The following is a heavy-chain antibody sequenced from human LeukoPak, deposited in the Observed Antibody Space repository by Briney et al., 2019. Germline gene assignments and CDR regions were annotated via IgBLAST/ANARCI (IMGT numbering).Heavy chain of an antibody. CDR3: LRDVHNFNDDY. CDR2: MNPYTGDT. D-gene: IGHD5-12*01. J-gene: IGHJ4*02. Sequence: ASVKVSCKASGYTFTAYNIHWVRQAPGQGIERVGYMNPYTGDTKFAQAFQGRVTMTRDTSISTGYMELSRLRADDTAVYYCLRDVHNFNDDYWGQGTLVTVSS. V-gene: IGHV1-2*02. CDR1: GYTFTAYN.